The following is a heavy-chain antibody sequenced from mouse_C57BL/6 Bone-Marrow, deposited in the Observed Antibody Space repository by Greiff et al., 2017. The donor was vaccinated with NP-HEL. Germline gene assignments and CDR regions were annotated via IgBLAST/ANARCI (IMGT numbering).Heavy chain of an antibody. CDR3: AREFITTVVSFDY. D-gene: IGHD1-1*01. CDR1: GYTFTSYW. V-gene: IGHV1-69*01. CDR2: IDPSDSYT. Sequence: QVQLQQPGAELVMPGASVKLSCKASGYTFTSYWMHWVKQRPGQGLEWIGEIDPSDSYTNYNQKFKGKSTLTVDKSSSTAYIQLSSLTSDDSAVYYCAREFITTVVSFDYWGQGTTLTVSS. J-gene: IGHJ2*01.